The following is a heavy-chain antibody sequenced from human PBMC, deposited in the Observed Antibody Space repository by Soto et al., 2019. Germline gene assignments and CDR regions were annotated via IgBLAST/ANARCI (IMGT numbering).Heavy chain of an antibody. CDR3: ARTGDGAAFDI. CDR2: IYYSGST. V-gene: IGHV4-39*01. Sequence: QLQLQESGPGLVKPSETLSLTCTVSGGSISSSSYYWGWIRQPPGKGLEWIGSIYYSGSTYYNPSLKSRVTISVDTSKNQFSLKLSSVTAADTAVYYCARTGDGAAFDIWGQGTMVTVSS. D-gene: IGHD4-17*01. J-gene: IGHJ3*02. CDR1: GGSISSSSYY.